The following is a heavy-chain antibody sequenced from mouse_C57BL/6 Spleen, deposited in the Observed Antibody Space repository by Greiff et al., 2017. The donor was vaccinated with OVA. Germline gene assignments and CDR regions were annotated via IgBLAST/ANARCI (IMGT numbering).Heavy chain of an antibody. CDR2: IWTGGGT. CDR1: GFSLTSYA. Sequence: VQLQQSGPGLVAPSQSLSITCTVSGFSLTSYAISWVRQPPGKGLEWLGAIWTGGGTNYNSALKSRLSISKDNSKSQVFLKMNSLQTDDTARYYCARNYGSSPWFAYWGQGTLVTVSA. D-gene: IGHD1-1*01. V-gene: IGHV2-9-1*01. CDR3: ARNYGSSPWFAY. J-gene: IGHJ3*01.